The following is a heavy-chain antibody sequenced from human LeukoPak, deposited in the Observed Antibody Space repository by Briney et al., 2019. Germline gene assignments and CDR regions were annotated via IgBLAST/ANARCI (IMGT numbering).Heavy chain of an antibody. J-gene: IGHJ4*02. CDR3: ARERSSQGYFDF. CDR2: IHPGDSDT. D-gene: IGHD6-6*01. V-gene: IGHV5-51*01. CDR1: GYSFTNYW. Sequence: GESLKISCKGFGYSFTNYWIGWVRQMPGRGLEWMGIIHPGDSDTRYSPPFQGQVTISVDKSISTAYLQWSSLKASDTAMYYCARERSSQGYFDFWGQGTLVTVSS.